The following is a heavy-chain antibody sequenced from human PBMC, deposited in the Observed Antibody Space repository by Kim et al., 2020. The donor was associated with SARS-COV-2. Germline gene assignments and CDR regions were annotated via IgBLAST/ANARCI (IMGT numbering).Heavy chain of an antibody. CDR1: GYTFTGYY. D-gene: IGHD2-2*01. CDR3: ARGSTIYCSSTSCYEYYYYYGMDV. V-gene: IGHV1-2*02. CDR2: INPNSGGT. Sequence: ASVKVSCKASGYTFTGYYMHWVRQAPGQGLEWMGWINPNSGGTNYAQKFQGRVTMTRDTSISTAYMELSRLRSDDTAVYYCARGSTIYCSSTSCYEYYYYYGMDVWGQGTTVTVSS. J-gene: IGHJ6*02.